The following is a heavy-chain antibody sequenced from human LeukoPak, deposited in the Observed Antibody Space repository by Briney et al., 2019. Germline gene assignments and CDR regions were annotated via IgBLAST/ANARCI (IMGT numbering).Heavy chain of an antibody. CDR2: ISSSSSTI. J-gene: IGHJ4*02. CDR3: ARGLALAAAGFDY. D-gene: IGHD6-13*01. V-gene: IGHV3-48*01. Sequence: SYISSSSSTIYYADSVKGRFTISRDNAKNSLYLQMNSLRAEDTAVYYCARGLALAAAGFDYWGQGTLVTVSS.